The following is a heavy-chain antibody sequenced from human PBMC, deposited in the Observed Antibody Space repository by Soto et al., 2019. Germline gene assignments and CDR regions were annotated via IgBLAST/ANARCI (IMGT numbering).Heavy chain of an antibody. D-gene: IGHD6-19*01. CDR3: ARVYGIAVAGTLDF. Sequence: DVQLVESGGGLVQPGGSLRLSCAASVFTFSSYSMNWVRQAPGKGLEWVSYISSGSSTIYYADSVKGRFTISRDNAKNSLYLQMNSLRAEDTAVYYCARVYGIAVAGTLDFWGQGTLVTVSS. J-gene: IGHJ4*02. V-gene: IGHV3-48*01. CDR1: VFTFSSYS. CDR2: ISSGSSTI.